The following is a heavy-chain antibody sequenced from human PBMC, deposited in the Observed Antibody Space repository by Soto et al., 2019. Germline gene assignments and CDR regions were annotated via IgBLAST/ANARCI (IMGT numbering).Heavy chain of an antibody. D-gene: IGHD2-15*01. CDR1: GFTFSSYG. J-gene: IGHJ6*01. V-gene: IGHV3-30*18. Sequence: GGSLRLSCAASGFTFSSYGMHWVRQAPGKGLEREAVISYDGSNKYYADSVKGRFTISRDNSKNTLYLQMNSLRAEDTAVYYCAKEVSICSGGSYYPFQIRGMDVWGQGTTVTVSS. CDR3: AKEVSICSGGSYYPFQIRGMDV. CDR2: ISYDGSNK.